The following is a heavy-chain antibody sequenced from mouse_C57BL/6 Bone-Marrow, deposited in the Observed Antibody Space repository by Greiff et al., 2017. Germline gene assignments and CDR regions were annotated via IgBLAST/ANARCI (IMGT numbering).Heavy chain of an antibody. Sequence: QVQLQQSGAELVKPGASVKLSCKASGYTFTSYWMHWVKQRPGQGLEWIGMIHPNSGSTNYNEKFKSKATLTVDKSSSTAYMQLSSLTSEDSAVYYCARTWDRAIDYWGQGTSVTVSS. CDR3: ARTWDRAIDY. CDR2: IHPNSGST. V-gene: IGHV1-64*01. J-gene: IGHJ4*01. D-gene: IGHD3-3*01. CDR1: GYTFTSYW.